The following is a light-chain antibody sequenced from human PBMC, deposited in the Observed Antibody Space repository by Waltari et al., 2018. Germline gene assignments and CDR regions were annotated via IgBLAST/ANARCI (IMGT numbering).Light chain of an antibody. CDR3: SSRDSSASHVL. V-gene: IGLV3-19*01. Sequence: SSELTQDPAVSVALGQTVRITCQGDSLSTSYASWYQQKSGQAPILVLFGKNKRPSGIPDRFSGYNSETTTSLTITGAQAEDEADYYCSSRDSSASHVLFAGGTKLTVL. CDR2: GKN. CDR1: SLSTSY. J-gene: IGLJ2*01.